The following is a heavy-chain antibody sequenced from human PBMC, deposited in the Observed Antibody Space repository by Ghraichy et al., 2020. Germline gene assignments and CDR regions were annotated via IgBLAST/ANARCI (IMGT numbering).Heavy chain of an antibody. Sequence: GESLNISCAASGFTFSSYDLTWVRQAPGKGLELVSSISSRGSTAYTDSVKGRFTIARDNANNLVHLQMNSLKDDDTAMYYCARGYGSGRSYGWGQGTLVTVSS. CDR3: ARGYGSGRSYG. CDR1: GFTFSSYD. J-gene: IGHJ4*02. D-gene: IGHD3-10*01. CDR2: ISSRGST. V-gene: IGHV3-69-1*01.